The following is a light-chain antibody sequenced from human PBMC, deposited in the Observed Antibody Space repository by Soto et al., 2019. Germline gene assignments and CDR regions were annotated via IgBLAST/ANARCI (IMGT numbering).Light chain of an antibody. CDR3: QQSYSTPYT. Sequence: DIQMTQSPSSLSASVGVRVTITCRASQSISSYLNWYQQKPGKAPKLLIYAASSLQSGVPSTFSGSVSRTDFNLTISSLQPEECATYYCQQSYSTPYTFGQGTRLEIK. J-gene: IGKJ5*01. V-gene: IGKV1-39*01. CDR2: AAS. CDR1: QSISSY.